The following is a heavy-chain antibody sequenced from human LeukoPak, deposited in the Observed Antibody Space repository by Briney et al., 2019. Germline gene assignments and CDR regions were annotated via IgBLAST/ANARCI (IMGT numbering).Heavy chain of an antibody. V-gene: IGHV4-39*07. D-gene: IGHD5-12*01. CDR1: GGSFSFNGYH. CDR3: MRIYGGYDFY. CDR2: FGGSP. J-gene: IGHJ4*01. Sequence: PSETLSLTCTVSGGSFSFNGYHWGWIRQSPGKGLEWIGTFGGSPHLNPSLMSRGTISVDTSNNYVSPRLSSVTAADTAVYYCMRIYGGYDFYWGHGTLVTVSS.